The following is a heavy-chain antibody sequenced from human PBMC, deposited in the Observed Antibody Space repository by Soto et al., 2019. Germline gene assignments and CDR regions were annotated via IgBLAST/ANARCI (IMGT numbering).Heavy chain of an antibody. CDR2: INPILDST. J-gene: IGHJ4*02. CDR3: ATMKRARLDS. D-gene: IGHD6-25*01. Sequence: QEQVVQSGPAMKEPGSSVKVSCRASGIMSSGYGFSWVRQAPGQGLEWVGMINPILDSTHYAQNLQGSVSLSVDKARDTAYLEVSSLRLEYTAMYFCATMKRARLDSWGRGTVVTVSS. V-gene: IGHV1-69*09. CDR1: GIMSSGYG.